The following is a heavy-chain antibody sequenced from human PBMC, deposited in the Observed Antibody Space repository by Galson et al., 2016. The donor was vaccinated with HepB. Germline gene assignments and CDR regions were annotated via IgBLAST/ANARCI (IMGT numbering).Heavy chain of an antibody. J-gene: IGHJ3*02. D-gene: IGHD3-22*01. V-gene: IGHV3-53*01. Sequence: SLRLSCAASGFSVSGKYMSWARQAPEKGLEWVSAIFSGDPTYYRDSVKGRFPIARDTSKNTLYLQMNNLTAEDTAIYYCEGYSDPFDIWGQGTMVTVSS. CDR1: GFSVSGKY. CDR3: EGYSDPFDI. CDR2: IFSGDPT.